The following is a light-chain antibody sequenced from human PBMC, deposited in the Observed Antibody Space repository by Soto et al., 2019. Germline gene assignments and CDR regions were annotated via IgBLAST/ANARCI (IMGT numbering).Light chain of an antibody. CDR1: QSVSLS. CDR3: HQYHLWPWT. Sequence: IVLTQSPATLSVSLGDSATLSCRASQSVSLSLAWYQMRPGQPPRLLIYGASTRATDIPARFSGSGSGTEFTLTISSLQSEDFAVYYCHQYHLWPWTFGQGTKVDIK. V-gene: IGKV3-15*01. CDR2: GAS. J-gene: IGKJ1*01.